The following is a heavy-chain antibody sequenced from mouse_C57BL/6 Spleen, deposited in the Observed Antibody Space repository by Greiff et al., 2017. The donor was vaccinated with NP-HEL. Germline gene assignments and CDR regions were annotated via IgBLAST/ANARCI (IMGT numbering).Heavy chain of an antibody. CDR2: ISDGGSYT. CDR3: ARALTGTWYFDV. J-gene: IGHJ1*03. Sequence: EVKVVESGGGLVKPGGSLKLSCAASGFTFSSYAMSWVRQTPEKRLEWVATISDGGSYTYYPDNVKGRFTISRDNAKNNRYLQMSHLKSEDTAMYYCARALTGTWYFDVWGTGTTVTVSS. D-gene: IGHD4-1*01. V-gene: IGHV5-4*03. CDR1: GFTFSSYA.